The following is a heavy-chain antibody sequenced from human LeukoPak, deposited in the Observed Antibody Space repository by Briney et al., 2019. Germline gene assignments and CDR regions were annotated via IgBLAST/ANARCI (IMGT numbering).Heavy chain of an antibody. V-gene: IGHV3-30-3*01. Sequence: PGRSLRLSCAASGFTFSSYAMHWVRQAPGKGLEWVAVISYDGSNKYYADSVKGRFTISRDNAKNSLYLQMNSLRAEDTAVYYCARGGDSLRGYFDYWGQGTLVTVSS. CDR1: GFTFSSYA. J-gene: IGHJ4*02. D-gene: IGHD2-21*01. CDR3: ARGGDSLRGYFDY. CDR2: ISYDGSNK.